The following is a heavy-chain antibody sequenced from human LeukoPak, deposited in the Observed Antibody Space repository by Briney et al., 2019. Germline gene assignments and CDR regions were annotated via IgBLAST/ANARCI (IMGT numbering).Heavy chain of an antibody. CDR1: GFSFINYG. J-gene: IGHJ4*02. V-gene: IGHV3-30*02. CDR3: ARESSYGSGSCIDY. Sequence: GGSLRLSCAASGFSFINYGMQWVRQAPGKGLEWVAFIRYDGSSTYYADSVKGRFTISRDNSKNTLYLQMNSLRAEDTAVYYCARESSYGSGSCIDYWGQGTLVTVSS. D-gene: IGHD3-10*01. CDR2: IRYDGSST.